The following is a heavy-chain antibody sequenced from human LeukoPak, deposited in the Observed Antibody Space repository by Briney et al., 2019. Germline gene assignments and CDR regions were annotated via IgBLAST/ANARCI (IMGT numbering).Heavy chain of an antibody. CDR2: ISSSSSYI. CDR1: GFTFSSYS. CDR3: ATYYDFWSGYYFDY. Sequence: GGSLRLSCAASGFTFSSYSMNWVRQAPGKGLEWVASISSSSSYIYYADSVKGRFTISRDNSKNTLYLQMNSLRAEDTAVYYCATYYDFWSGYYFDYWGQGTLVTVSS. D-gene: IGHD3-3*01. J-gene: IGHJ4*02. V-gene: IGHV3-21*04.